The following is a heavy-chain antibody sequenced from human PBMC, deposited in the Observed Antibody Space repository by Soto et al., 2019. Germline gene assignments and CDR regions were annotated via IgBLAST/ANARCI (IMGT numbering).Heavy chain of an antibody. D-gene: IGHD5-12*01. CDR1: GLNVRSSW. J-gene: IGHJ4*02. CDR3: ARDIGFDYVN. V-gene: IGHV3-7*01. CDR2: IKEDGSEI. Sequence: PGGSLRLSCAVSGLNVRSSWMSWVRQAPGKGLEWVASIKEDGSEIYYLQSVRGRFAISRDSAGNALQLAMNYLSAEDTATYFCARDIGFDYVNWGQGTLVTVSS.